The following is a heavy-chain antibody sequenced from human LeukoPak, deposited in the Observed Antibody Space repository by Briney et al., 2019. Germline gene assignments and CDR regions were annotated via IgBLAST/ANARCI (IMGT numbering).Heavy chain of an antibody. Sequence: ASVKVSCKATGYTFTDYYLHWVRQAPGQGLEWLGWINTNIGGASSALKFQGRVTLTRDTSISTAYMELTSLTAEDTAVYYCARRSRFDDTTDLFSWAFDSWGQGTLVTVSS. D-gene: IGHD2/OR15-2a*01. J-gene: IGHJ4*02. CDR2: INTNIGGA. CDR3: ARRSRFDDTTDLFSWAFDS. V-gene: IGHV1-2*02. CDR1: GYTFTDYY.